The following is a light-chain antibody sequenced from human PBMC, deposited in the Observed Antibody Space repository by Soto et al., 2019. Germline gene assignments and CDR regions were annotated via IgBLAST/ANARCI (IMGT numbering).Light chain of an antibody. J-gene: IGLJ1*01. V-gene: IGLV1-44*01. Sequence: QSVLTQPPSASGTPGQRVTISCSGSRSNIGSTTVNWYQQVPGMAPKLLIFNNHQRPSGVPDRFSGSKSGTSASLAISGLQSEDEADYYCAAWDDSLSACVFGAGTKLTVL. CDR1: RSNIGSTT. CDR3: AAWDDSLSACV. CDR2: NNH.